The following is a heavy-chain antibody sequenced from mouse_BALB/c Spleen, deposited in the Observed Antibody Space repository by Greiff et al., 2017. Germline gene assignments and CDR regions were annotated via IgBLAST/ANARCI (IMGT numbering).Heavy chain of an antibody. CDR1: GYTFTNYW. CDR2: IYPGGGYT. CDR3: AKAYYGNADYAMDY. D-gene: IGHD2-10*01. Sequence: QVQLQQSGAELVRPGTSVKISCKASGYTFTNYWLGWVKQRPGHGLEWIGDIYPGGGYTNYNEKFKGKATLTADTSSSTAYMQLSSLTSEDSAVYFCAKAYYGNADYAMDYWGQGTSVTVSS. V-gene: IGHV1-63*02. J-gene: IGHJ4*01.